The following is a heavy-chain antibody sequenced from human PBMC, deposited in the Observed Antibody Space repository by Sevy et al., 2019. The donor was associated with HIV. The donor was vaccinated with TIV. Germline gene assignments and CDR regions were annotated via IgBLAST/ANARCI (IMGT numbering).Heavy chain of an antibody. Sequence: ETLSLTCTVSGGSISSKNYYWCWLRQPPGKGLEWIGSVYYSGSTYYNPSLKSRVTISVETSKNQFSLTLSSVTAADTAVYYCARSPPWGNTWLYYFDNWGQGTLVTVSS. CDR3: ARSPPWGNTWLYYFDN. J-gene: IGHJ4*02. CDR2: VYYSGST. D-gene: IGHD6-13*01. CDR1: GGSISSKNYY. V-gene: IGHV4-39*01.